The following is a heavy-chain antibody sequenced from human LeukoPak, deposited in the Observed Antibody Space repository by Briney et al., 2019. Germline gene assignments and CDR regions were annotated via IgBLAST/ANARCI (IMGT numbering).Heavy chain of an antibody. V-gene: IGHV1-18*01. J-gene: IGHJ6*02. D-gene: IGHD3-3*01. CDR3: ARVRFLEWLFPEHYGMDV. CDR2: ISAYNGNT. CDR1: GYTFTSYG. Sequence: EASVKVSCKASGYTFTSYGISWVRQAPGQGLEWMGWISAYNGNTNYAQKLQGRVTMTTDTSTSTAYMELRSLRSDDTAAYYCARVRFLEWLFPEHYGMDVWGQGTTVTVSS.